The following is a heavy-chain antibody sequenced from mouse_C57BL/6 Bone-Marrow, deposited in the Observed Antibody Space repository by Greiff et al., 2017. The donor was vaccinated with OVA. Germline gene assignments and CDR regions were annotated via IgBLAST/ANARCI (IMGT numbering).Heavy chain of an antibody. J-gene: IGHJ3*01. CDR2: ISYDGSN. CDR1: GYSITSGYY. Sequence: EVKLMESGPGLVKPSQSLSLTCSVTGYSITSGYYWNWIRQFPGNKLEWMGYISYDGSNNYNPSLKNRISITRDTSKNQFFLKLNSVTTEDTATYYCARVSDYDGFAYWGQGTLVTVSA. D-gene: IGHD2-4*01. V-gene: IGHV3-6*01. CDR3: ARVSDYDGFAY.